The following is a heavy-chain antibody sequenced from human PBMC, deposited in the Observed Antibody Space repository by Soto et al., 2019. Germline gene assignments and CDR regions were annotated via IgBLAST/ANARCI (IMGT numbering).Heavy chain of an antibody. CDR3: ARDPGTFGSYPGSYFDN. V-gene: IGHV3-33*01. D-gene: IGHD3-10*01. CDR1: GFTLRNYG. Sequence: QPGGSLRLSCAASGFTLRNYGMFSVRKATRRGLEWVALIGYGGSNKFYADSVRGRFTISRDDSKNTLYLQMNSLRAEDTAVYHCARDPGTFGSYPGSYFDNWGQGAMVTVSS. J-gene: IGHJ4*02. CDR2: IGYGGSNK.